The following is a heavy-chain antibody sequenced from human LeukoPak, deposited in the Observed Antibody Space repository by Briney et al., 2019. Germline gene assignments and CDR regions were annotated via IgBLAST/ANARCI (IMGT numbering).Heavy chain of an antibody. D-gene: IGHD3-16*01. CDR2: MKGGGGDT. CDR1: GFSFSSYA. J-gene: IGHJ5*02. Sequence: AGSLRLSCAASGFSFSSYAMSWVRQAPARGLEWVSSMKGGGGDTFYADFVKGRFTLSRDDSRNTVYLQLNSLRVEDTAVYYCARASWVSHADAVSWGQGTLVTVSS. CDR3: ARASWVSHADAVS. V-gene: IGHV3-23*01.